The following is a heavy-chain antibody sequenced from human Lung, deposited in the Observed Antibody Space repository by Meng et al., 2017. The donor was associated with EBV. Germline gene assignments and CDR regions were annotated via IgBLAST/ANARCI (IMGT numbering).Heavy chain of an antibody. D-gene: IGHD2-2*02. J-gene: IGHJ2*01. Sequence: QVARVQSGAEGKKPGASVKFSCKASGYHFTGYYMHWVRQAPGQGLEWMGRINPNSGATEYAQNFQGRVTMTRDTSISTAYMELSRLRSDDTAVYYCARDSRHCTSASCYSWYFDLWGRGTLVTVSS. CDR2: INPNSGAT. V-gene: IGHV1-2*06. CDR3: ARDSRHCTSASCYSWYFDL. CDR1: GYHFTGYY.